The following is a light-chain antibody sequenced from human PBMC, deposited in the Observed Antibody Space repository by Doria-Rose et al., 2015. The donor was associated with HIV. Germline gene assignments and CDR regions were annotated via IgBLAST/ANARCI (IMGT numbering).Light chain of an antibody. CDR3: QHFDKYFSWT. CDR1: QSISNW. CDR2: KAS. J-gene: IGKJ1*01. Sequence: DIQLTQSPSTLSASVGDRVTITCRASQSISNWLAWYQQQPGQVPKLLIYKASTLQSGVPSRFRGSGSGTEFTLTINSLQPDDFATYYCQHFDKYFSWTFGHGTKVDIK. V-gene: IGKV1-5*03.